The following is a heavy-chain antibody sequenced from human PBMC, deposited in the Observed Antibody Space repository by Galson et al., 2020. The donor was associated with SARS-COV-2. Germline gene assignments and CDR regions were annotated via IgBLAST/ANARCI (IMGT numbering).Heavy chain of an antibody. CDR3: AHGVKRGYSNSNWFAP. CDR1: GFSLSSSGQG. Sequence: SGPTLVKPTQTLTLTCTFSGFSLSSSGQGVGWIRQPPGKALEWLAVIYWNDDKRYSPPLNSRLSITKDTSKNQVVLTMTYMDPVDTATYYCAHGVKRGYSNSNWFAPWGQGTLVTVSS. CDR2: IYWNDDK. D-gene: IGHD4-4*01. V-gene: IGHV2-5*01. J-gene: IGHJ5*02.